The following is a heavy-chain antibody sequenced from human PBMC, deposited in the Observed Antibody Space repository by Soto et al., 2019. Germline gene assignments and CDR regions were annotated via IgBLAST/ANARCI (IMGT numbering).Heavy chain of an antibody. CDR1: GYTFTSYD. D-gene: IGHD3-22*01. Sequence: XVKVSCKASGYTFTSYDISWVRHAPGQGLEWMGWINAGNGNTKFSQKFQGRVTITRDTSASTAYMELRGLRSEETAVYYCAILGTYYFDNSDNYFDFWGQGTLVTVSS. J-gene: IGHJ4*02. V-gene: IGHV1-3*01. CDR2: INAGNGNT. CDR3: AILGTYYFDNSDNYFDF.